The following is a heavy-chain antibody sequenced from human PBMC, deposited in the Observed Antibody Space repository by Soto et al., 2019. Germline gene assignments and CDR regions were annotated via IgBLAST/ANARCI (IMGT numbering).Heavy chain of an antibody. CDR3: ATGVIWIGYFTVDS. Sequence: GASVKVSCKASGGSFGNSAINWVRQTPGQGLEWLGGFIPVYRTLNYAQKFQSRVTITADESTGTAYMTLSSLASNDTAVYYCATGVIWIGYFTVDSWGQGTRVTVSS. V-gene: IGHV1-69*13. J-gene: IGHJ4*02. D-gene: IGHD3-3*01. CDR2: FIPVYRTL. CDR1: GGSFGNSA.